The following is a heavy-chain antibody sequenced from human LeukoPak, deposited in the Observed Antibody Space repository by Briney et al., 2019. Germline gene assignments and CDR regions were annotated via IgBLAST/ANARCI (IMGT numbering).Heavy chain of an antibody. CDR1: GFTFSNFA. CDR3: AKTRGSSGLFDSSGLFDY. V-gene: IGHV3-23*01. D-gene: IGHD3-22*01. Sequence: GGSLRLSCAASGFTFSNFAMSWVRQAPGKGLEWVSTISGSGGSTYYTDSVKGRFTISRDDSKNTLSLQMNSLRAEDTAVYYCAKTRGSSGLFDSSGLFDYWGQGTLVTVSS. CDR2: ISGSGGST. J-gene: IGHJ4*02.